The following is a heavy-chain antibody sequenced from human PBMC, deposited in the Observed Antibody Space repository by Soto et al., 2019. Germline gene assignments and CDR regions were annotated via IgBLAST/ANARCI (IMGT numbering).Heavy chain of an antibody. CDR2: MRGSGGRT. D-gene: IGHD2-8*01. V-gene: IGHV3-23*01. CDR1: GFTFSNYA. J-gene: IGHJ4*02. CDR3: AKSSPMDVVMVFATPEPRTHPSDY. Sequence: PGGSLRLSCAASGFTFSNYAMSWVRQAPGKGLEWVSGMRGSGGRTYYADSVKGRFTISRDNSKNTLYLQMNSLRVEDTAVYYCAKSSPMDVVMVFATPEPRTHPSDYWGQGTLVTVSS.